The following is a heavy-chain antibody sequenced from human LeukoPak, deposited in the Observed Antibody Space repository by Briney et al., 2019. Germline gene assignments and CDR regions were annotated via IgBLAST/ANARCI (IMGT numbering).Heavy chain of an antibody. CDR3: ARDRGDYSSSYYCGMDV. D-gene: IGHD6-13*01. J-gene: IGHJ6*02. V-gene: IGHV4-39*07. CDR1: GGSISSSSYY. CDR2: IYYSGST. Sequence: SETLSLTCTVSGGSISSSSYYWGWIRQPPGKGLEWIGSIYYSGSTYYNPSLKSRVTISVDTSKNQFSLKLSSVTAADTAVYYCARDRGDYSSSYYCGMDVWGQGTTVTVSS.